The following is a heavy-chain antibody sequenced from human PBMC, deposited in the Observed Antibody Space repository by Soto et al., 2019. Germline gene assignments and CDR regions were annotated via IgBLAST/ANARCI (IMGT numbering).Heavy chain of an antibody. D-gene: IGHD1-20*01. Sequence: GESLKISCVASGFTFNKYALAWVRQAPGKGLEWVSAISGSGASTYDADSVKGRFTISRDNSNNTLYLQMNSLRAEDTAVYYCAKTLCVITVSTLFDQWAPGTLVTASS. V-gene: IGHV3-23*01. CDR2: ISGSGAST. CDR1: GFTFNKYA. J-gene: IGHJ4*02. CDR3: AKTLCVITVSTLFDQ.